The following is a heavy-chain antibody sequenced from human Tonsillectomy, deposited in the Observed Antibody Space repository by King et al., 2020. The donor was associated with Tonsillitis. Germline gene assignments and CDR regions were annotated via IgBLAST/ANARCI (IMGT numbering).Heavy chain of an antibody. CDR3: ARGSSEYNWSNYGMDV. V-gene: IGHV3-13*01. CDR2: IDTAGDT. Sequence: VQLVESGGGLVQPGGSLRLSCAASGFIFSSYDKHWVRLATGKGLEWVSAIDTAGDTYYPGSVKGRFTISRENAKNSLYLQMNSLRAGDTAVYYCARGSSEYNWSNYGMDVWGQGTTVTVSS. J-gene: IGHJ6*02. D-gene: IGHD1-20*01. CDR1: GFIFSSYD.